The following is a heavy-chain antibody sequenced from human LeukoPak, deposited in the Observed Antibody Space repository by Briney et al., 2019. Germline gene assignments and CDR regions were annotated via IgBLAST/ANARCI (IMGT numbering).Heavy chain of an antibody. J-gene: IGHJ6*03. D-gene: IGHD6-19*01. V-gene: IGHV3-48*01. CDR1: GFTFSSYS. Sequence: GGSLRLSCAASGFTFSSYSMNWVRQAPGKGLEWVSYISSSSSTIYYADSVKGRFTISRDNAKNSLYLQMNSLRAEDTALYYCARGSAGLLYYYYYMDVWGKGTTVTVSS. CDR2: ISSSSSTI. CDR3: ARGSAGLLYYYYYMDV.